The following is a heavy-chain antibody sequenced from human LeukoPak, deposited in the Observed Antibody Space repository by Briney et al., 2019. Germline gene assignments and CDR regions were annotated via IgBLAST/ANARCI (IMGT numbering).Heavy chain of an antibody. CDR2: ISSSSSYI. J-gene: IGHJ3*02. V-gene: IGHV3-21*01. CDR3: ARGLGTSGMIVVVTHDAFDI. D-gene: IGHD3-22*01. Sequence: PGGSLRLSCAASGFTFSSYSMNWVRQAPGKGLEWVSSISSSSSYIYYADSVKGRFTISRDNAKNSLCLQMNSLRAEDTAVYYCARGLGTSGMIVVVTHDAFDIWGQGTMVTVSS. CDR1: GFTFSSYS.